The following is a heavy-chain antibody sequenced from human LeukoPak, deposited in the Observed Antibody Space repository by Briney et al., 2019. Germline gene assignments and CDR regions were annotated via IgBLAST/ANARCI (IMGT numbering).Heavy chain of an antibody. V-gene: IGHV3-30*02. CDR3: AKEPTSRGYNDIDY. CDR1: GFTFSSYT. D-gene: IGHD3-22*01. CDR2: IHSDGSKK. J-gene: IGHJ4*02. Sequence: PGGSLRLSCAASGFTFSSYTMHWVRQAPGKGLEWVACIHSDGSKKYYADSVKGRFTISRDNSKNTLSLQMNSLRAEDTAVYYCAKEPTSRGYNDIDYWGQGTLVTVPS.